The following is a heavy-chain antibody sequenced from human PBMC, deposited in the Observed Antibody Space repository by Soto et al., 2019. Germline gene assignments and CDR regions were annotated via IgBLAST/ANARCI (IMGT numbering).Heavy chain of an antibody. CDR1: GGSINSGGYD. D-gene: IGHD2-2*01. Sequence: PSETLSLTCTVSGGSINSGGYDWSWIRQHPGKGLVWIGYIYYSGTTYDNPSLQRRLNISIDTSKNQFSLNLGSVTAADTAVNYCVRSPSRPHYFAMDVWGQGTTVTVSS. CDR2: IYYSGTT. V-gene: IGHV4-31*03. CDR3: VRSPSRPHYFAMDV. J-gene: IGHJ6*02.